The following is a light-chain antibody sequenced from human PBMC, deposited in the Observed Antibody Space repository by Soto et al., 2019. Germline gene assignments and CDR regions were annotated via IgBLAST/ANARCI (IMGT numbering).Light chain of an antibody. CDR2: GES. Sequence: EIVLTQSPGTLSLSPGERATLSCRASQSVSSSSLAWYQQKPGQAPRLLIYGESSRATGIPDRFSGSGSGTGFTLTISRLEPEDFAVYYRQQYGNWWTFGQGTKVDIK. J-gene: IGKJ1*01. CDR1: QSVSSSS. V-gene: IGKV3-20*01. CDR3: QQYGNWWT.